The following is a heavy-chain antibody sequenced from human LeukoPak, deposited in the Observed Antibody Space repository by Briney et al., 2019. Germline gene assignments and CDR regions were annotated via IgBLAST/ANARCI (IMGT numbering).Heavy chain of an antibody. CDR3: AREGGLQHHFDY. CDR1: GGFISSSSYY. J-gene: IGHJ4*02. V-gene: IGHV4-39*07. D-gene: IGHD4-11*01. CDR2: IYYSGNT. Sequence: PSETLSLTCTVSGGFISSSSYYWGWIRQPPGKGLEWIGSIYYSGNTYYNPSLKSRVTISVDTSNNQFSLKLSSVTAADTAVYYCAREGGLQHHFDYWGQGTLVTVSS.